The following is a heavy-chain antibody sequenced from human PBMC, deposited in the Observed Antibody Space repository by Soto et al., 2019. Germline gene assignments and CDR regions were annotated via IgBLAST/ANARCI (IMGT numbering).Heavy chain of an antibody. V-gene: IGHV3-21*06. CDR3: ARDRCSGGSCYRTYALDI. CDR2: ISSSDRYI. D-gene: IGHD2-15*01. Sequence: GGSLRLSCAASGFNFSTYTMNWVRQAPGKGLEWVSSISSSDRYIYYADAVKGRFTISRDDAKNSLYLQMNSLRAEDTAVYYCARDRCSGGSCYRTYALDIWGQGTLVTVSS. J-gene: IGHJ3*02. CDR1: GFNFSTYT.